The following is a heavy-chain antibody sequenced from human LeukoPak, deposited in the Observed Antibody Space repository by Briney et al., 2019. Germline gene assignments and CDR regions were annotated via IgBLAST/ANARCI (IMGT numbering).Heavy chain of an antibody. CDR1: GGSISSGGYS. CDR2: IYHSGST. V-gene: IGHV4-30-2*01. D-gene: IGHD3-22*01. CDR3: ARAPNYYDSSGYYYRPPLGSNY. Sequence: SETLSLTCAVSGGSISSGGYSWSWIRQPPGKGLEWIGYIYHSGSTYYNPSLKSRVTISVDRSKNQFSLKLSSVTAADTAVYYCARAPNYYDSSGYYYRPPLGSNYWGQGTLVTVSS. J-gene: IGHJ4*02.